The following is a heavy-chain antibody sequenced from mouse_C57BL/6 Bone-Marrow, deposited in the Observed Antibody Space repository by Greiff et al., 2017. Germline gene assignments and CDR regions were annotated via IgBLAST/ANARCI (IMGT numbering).Heavy chain of an antibody. J-gene: IGHJ4*01. V-gene: IGHV7-1*01. Sequence: EVKLVESGGGLVQSGRSLRLSCATSGFTFSDFYMEWVRQAPGTGLEWIAASRNKANDYTTEYSASVKGRFIVSRDTSQSILYLQMKALRAEDTAIYYCARDEDSNYDAMDDWGQGTSVTVSS. CDR1: GFTFSDFY. D-gene: IGHD2-5*01. CDR3: ARDEDSNYDAMDD. CDR2: SRNKANDYTT.